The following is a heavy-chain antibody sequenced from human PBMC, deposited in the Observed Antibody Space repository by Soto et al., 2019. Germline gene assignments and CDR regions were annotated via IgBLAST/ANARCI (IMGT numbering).Heavy chain of an antibody. CDR1: GGSFSAYY. Sequence: SETLSLTCAVYGGSFSAYYWSWVRQPPGKGLEWIGEIIHSESTKYNPSLKSRVTISVDTSKNQFSLKLSSVTAADTAVYYCARLAYYYDSSGYLLGFDPWGQGTLVTVSS. D-gene: IGHD3-22*01. CDR2: IIHSEST. CDR3: ARLAYYYDSSGYLLGFDP. J-gene: IGHJ5*02. V-gene: IGHV4-34*12.